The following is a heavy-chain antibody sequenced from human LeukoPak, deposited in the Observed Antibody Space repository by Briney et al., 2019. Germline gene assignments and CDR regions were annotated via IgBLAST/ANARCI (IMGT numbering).Heavy chain of an antibody. D-gene: IGHD2-2*01. CDR2: ISYDGSNK. CDR3: AKERHRYCSSTSCYYFDY. CDR1: GFTFSSYG. V-gene: IGHV3-30*18. Sequence: PGGSLRLSCAASGFTFSSYGMHWVRQAPGKGLEWVAVISYDGSNKYYADSVKGRFTISRDNSKNTLYLQMNSLRAEDMAVYYCAKERHRYCSSTSCYYFDYWGQGTLVTVSS. J-gene: IGHJ4*02.